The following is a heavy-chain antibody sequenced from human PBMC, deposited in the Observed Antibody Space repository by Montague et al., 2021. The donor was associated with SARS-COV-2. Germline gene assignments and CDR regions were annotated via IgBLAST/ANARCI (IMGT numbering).Heavy chain of an antibody. CDR1: GGSISSFY. CDR2: ISDSGRT. V-gene: IGHV4-59*08. J-gene: IGHJ4*02. D-gene: IGHD2-15*01. Sequence: SETLSLTCTVSGGSISSFYWSWFRQPPGKGLEWIGYISDSGRTNYNPSLTSRVTMSVDTSKNQLSLKVNSVTAADTAVYYCARHYSATLPAVYWGQGTLVTVSS. CDR3: ARHYSATLPAVY.